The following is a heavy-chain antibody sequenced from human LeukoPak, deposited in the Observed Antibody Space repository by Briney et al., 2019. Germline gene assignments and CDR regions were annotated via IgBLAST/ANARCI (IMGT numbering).Heavy chain of an antibody. D-gene: IGHD5-18*01. CDR2: IRYDGSNK. CDR3: ASRRGYSYGYEGY. V-gene: IGHV3-30*02. CDR1: GFTFSSYG. Sequence: PGGSLRLSCAASGFTFSSYGMHWVRQAPGKGLEWVAFIRYDGSNKYYADSVKGRFTISRDNAKNSLYLQMNSLRAEDTAVYYCASRRGYSYGYEGYWGQGTLVTVSS. J-gene: IGHJ4*02.